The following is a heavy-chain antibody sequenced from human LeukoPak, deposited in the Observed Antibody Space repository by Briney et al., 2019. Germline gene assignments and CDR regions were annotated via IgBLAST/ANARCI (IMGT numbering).Heavy chain of an antibody. CDR3: VATMVRGVITGMDV. Sequence: EGSLRLSCAASGFTVSSNYMSWVRQAPGRGLEWVSVIYSGGSTYYADSVKGRFTISRDNSKNTLYLQMNSLRAEDTAVYYCVATMVRGVITGMDVWGKGTTVTVSS. V-gene: IGHV3-53*01. D-gene: IGHD3-10*01. CDR1: GFTVSSNY. J-gene: IGHJ6*04. CDR2: IYSGGST.